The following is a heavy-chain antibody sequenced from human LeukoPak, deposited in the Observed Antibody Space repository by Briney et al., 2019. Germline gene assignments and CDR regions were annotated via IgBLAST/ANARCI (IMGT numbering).Heavy chain of an antibody. Sequence: GASVKVSCKASGYTFTDYYMHWVRQAPGQGLEWMGWINPSSGGTNYAQKFQGRVTVTRDTSISTAYMELSRLRSDDTAVYYCARSYYYDSSGPDYWGQGTLVTVSS. V-gene: IGHV1-2*02. J-gene: IGHJ4*02. CDR2: INPSSGGT. CDR3: ARSYYYDSSGPDY. D-gene: IGHD3-22*01. CDR1: GYTFTDYY.